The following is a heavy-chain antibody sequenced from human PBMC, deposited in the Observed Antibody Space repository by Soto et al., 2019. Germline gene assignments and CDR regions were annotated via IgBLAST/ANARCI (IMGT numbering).Heavy chain of an antibody. D-gene: IGHD3-9*01. CDR3: AANWLSVYYFDY. Sequence: SETLSLTCTVSGGSISSYYWSWIRQPPGKGLEWIGYIYYSGSTNYNPSLKSRVTISVDTSKNQFSLKLSSVTAADTAVYYCAANWLSVYYFDYWGQGTLVTVSS. CDR2: IYYSGST. CDR1: GGSISSYY. V-gene: IGHV4-59*01. J-gene: IGHJ4*02.